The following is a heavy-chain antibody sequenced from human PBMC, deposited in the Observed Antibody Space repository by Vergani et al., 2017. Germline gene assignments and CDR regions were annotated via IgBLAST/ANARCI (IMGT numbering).Heavy chain of an antibody. CDR1: GFTFSDYY. V-gene: IGHV3-11*01. Sequence: QVQLVESGGGLVKPGGSLRLSCAASGFTFSDYYMSWIRQAPGKGLEWVSYISSSGSTIYYADSVKGRFTISRDNAKNSLYLQMNSLRAEDTAVYYCARDPNEIVVEPAALTWFDPWGQGTLGTVSS. D-gene: IGHD2-2*01. J-gene: IGHJ5*02. CDR2: ISSSGSTI. CDR3: ARDPNEIVVEPAALTWFDP.